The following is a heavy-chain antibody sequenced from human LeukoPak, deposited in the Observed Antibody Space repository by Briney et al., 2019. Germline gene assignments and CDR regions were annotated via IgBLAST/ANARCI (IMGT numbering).Heavy chain of an antibody. V-gene: IGHV3-30*02. Sequence: GGSLRLSCAASGFTFSSYGMHWVRQAPGKGLEWVAFIRYDGSNKYYADSVKGRFTISRDNSKNTLYLQMNSLRAEDTAVYYCARRVGVVPAAIYYYYMDVWGKGTTVTVSS. D-gene: IGHD2-2*01. CDR1: GFTFSSYG. J-gene: IGHJ6*03. CDR2: IRYDGSNK. CDR3: ARRVGVVPAAIYYYYMDV.